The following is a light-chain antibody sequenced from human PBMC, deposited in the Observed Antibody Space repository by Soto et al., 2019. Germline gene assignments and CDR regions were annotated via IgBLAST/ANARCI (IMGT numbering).Light chain of an antibody. CDR3: QQRSNWIT. CDR2: DAS. CDR1: QSVSSY. V-gene: IGKV3-11*01. Sequence: EIVLTQSPATLSLSPGERATLSCRASQSVSSYLAWYQQKPGQAPRLLIYDASNRATGIPARVSGSGSGTDFTLNISSLEPEDFAVYYCQQRSNWITFGQGTRLEIK. J-gene: IGKJ5*01.